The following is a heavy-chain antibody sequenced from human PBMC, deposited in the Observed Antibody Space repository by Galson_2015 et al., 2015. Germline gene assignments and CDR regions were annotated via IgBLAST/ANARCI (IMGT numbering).Heavy chain of an antibody. CDR2: VDWDGDR. CDR3: ARAPSDYFLREGFDC. J-gene: IGHJ4*02. V-gene: IGHV2-70*11. Sequence: PALVKPTQTLTLTCTFSGFSLDTRGVSVSWIRQPPGKALEWLARVDWDGDRYYSRSLKTRLTISKDTSKNQVVLMMTDMDPVDTAIYYCARAPSDYFLREGFDCWGQGTLVTVSS. D-gene: IGHD2/OR15-2a*01. CDR1: GFSLDTRGVS.